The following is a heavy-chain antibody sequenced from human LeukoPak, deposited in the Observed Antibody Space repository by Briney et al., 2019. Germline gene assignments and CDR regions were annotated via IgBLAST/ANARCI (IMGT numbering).Heavy chain of an antibody. J-gene: IGHJ1*01. CDR3: ARGMNSSFPH. CDR1: GFTFSSYA. D-gene: IGHD6-6*01. CDR2: ISGSGETT. V-gene: IGHV3-23*01. Sequence: GGSLRLSCAASGFTFSSYAMSWVRQAPGKGLEWVSVISGSGETTYYADSVKGRFTVSRDNSKNTLYLQMNSLRAEDTAVYYCARGMNSSFPHWGQGTLVTVSS.